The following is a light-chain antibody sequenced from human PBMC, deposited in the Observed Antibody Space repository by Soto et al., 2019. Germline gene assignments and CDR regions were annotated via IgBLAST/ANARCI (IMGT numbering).Light chain of an antibody. CDR2: DVS. Sequence: QSALTQPASVSGSPGQSITISCTGTSSDVGGYNYVSWYQQHPGKAPKLMIYDVSNRPSGVSNRFSGSKSGNTASLTISGLQPEDEADYYCSSYTNSSPLVVFGGGTKVTVL. J-gene: IGLJ2*01. CDR1: SSDVGGYNY. V-gene: IGLV2-14*01. CDR3: SSYTNSSPLVV.